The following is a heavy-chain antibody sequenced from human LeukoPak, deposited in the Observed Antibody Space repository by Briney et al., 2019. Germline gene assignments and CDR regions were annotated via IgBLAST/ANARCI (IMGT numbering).Heavy chain of an antibody. V-gene: IGHV5-51*01. CDR2: IYPGDSDT. J-gene: IGHJ3*02. CDR1: GSSFTTYW. D-gene: IGHD3-10*01. Sequence: PGASLQISCKGSGSSFTTYWIGCVRPLPGKGLEWMGIIYPGDSDTSYSPSFQGQVTISGAKSISTAYLQWSSLKASDTAMYYCARNRDSGSLDAFDIWGQGTMVTVSS. CDR3: ARNRDSGSLDAFDI.